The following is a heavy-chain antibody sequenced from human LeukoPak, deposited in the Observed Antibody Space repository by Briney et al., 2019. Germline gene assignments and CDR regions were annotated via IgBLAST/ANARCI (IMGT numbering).Heavy chain of an antibody. CDR2: IYYSGST. CDR3: ARGSLSRYGDYVDYYYYYVDV. Sequence: SETLSLACTVSGGSISSYYWSWLRQPPGKGLEWSGYIYYSGSTNYNPSLKSRVTISVDTSKNQFSLKLRSVTAADAAVYYCARGSLSRYGDYVDYYYYYVDVWGKGTTVTVSS. V-gene: IGHV4-59*01. J-gene: IGHJ6*03. CDR1: GGSISSYY. D-gene: IGHD4-17*01.